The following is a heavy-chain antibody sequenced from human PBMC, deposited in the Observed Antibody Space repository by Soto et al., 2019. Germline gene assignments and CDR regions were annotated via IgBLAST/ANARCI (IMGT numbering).Heavy chain of an antibody. J-gene: IGHJ6*03. CDR3: ARHWRAADYSYCYMDV. CDR1: GGSISSYY. V-gene: IGHV4-59*08. D-gene: IGHD6-13*01. Sequence: SETLSLTCTVSGGSISSYYWSWIRQPPGKGLEWIGYIYYSGSTNYNPSLKSRVTISVDTSKNQFSLKLSSVTAADTAVYYCARHWRAADYSYCYMDVWGKGITVTVSS. CDR2: IYYSGST.